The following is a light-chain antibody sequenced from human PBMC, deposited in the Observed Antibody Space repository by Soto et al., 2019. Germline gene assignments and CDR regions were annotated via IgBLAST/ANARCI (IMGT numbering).Light chain of an antibody. J-gene: IGKJ4*01. CDR1: QSISTW. Sequence: DIQMTQSPSTLSASVGDRVTITCRASQSISTWLAWYQQKPGKAPKLLIYKASNLEDGVPSRFSGSGSGTEFTITISSLQPDDFATYYCQQYNTYPLTFSGGTTVEIK. CDR2: KAS. V-gene: IGKV1-5*03. CDR3: QQYNTYPLT.